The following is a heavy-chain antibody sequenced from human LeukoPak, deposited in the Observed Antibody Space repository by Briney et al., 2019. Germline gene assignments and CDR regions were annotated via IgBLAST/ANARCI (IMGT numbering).Heavy chain of an antibody. V-gene: IGHV4-34*01. D-gene: IGHD3-22*01. CDR3: ARVKEGYDSSGSLDY. J-gene: IGHJ4*02. CDR2: INHSGST. Sequence: SPSETLSLTCAVYGGSFSGYYWSWIRQPPGKGLEWIGEINHSGSTNYNPSLKSRVTISVDTSKNQFSLKLSSVTAADTAVYYCARVKEGYDSSGSLDYWGQGTLVTVSS. CDR1: GGSFSGYY.